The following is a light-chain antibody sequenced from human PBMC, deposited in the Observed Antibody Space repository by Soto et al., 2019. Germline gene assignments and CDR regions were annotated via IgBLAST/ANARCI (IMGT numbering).Light chain of an antibody. CDR1: QSISNY. J-gene: IGKJ4*01. CDR2: AAS. CDR3: QQSYSTPIT. V-gene: IGKV1-39*01. Sequence: IQMTQSPSSLSASVGDRVTITCRASQSISNYLNWYQQKPGKAPNLLIYAASSLQSGVPSRFSGSGSGTDFTLTISSLQPEDFATYYCQQSYSTPITFGGGTKLEIK.